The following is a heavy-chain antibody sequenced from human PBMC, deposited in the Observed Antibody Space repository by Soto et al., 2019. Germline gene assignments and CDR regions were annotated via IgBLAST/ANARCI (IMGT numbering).Heavy chain of an antibody. CDR1: GYTFTDYY. Sequence: ASVKVSGKAYGYTFTDYYMHWVRQAPGQGLEWMGWINPNSGDKRYAQKFQVRVSMTRDTSINTAYMEMSSLRSDDTAVYYCARGDILTGPCHPFDYWGQGTLVTVSS. V-gene: IGHV1-2*02. CDR2: INPNSGDK. J-gene: IGHJ4*02. D-gene: IGHD3-9*01. CDR3: ARGDILTGPCHPFDY.